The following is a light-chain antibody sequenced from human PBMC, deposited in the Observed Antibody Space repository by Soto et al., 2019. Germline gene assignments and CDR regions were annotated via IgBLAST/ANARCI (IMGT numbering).Light chain of an antibody. CDR3: TSYTSASTPYV. V-gene: IGLV2-14*01. Sequence: QSVLTQPASVSGSPGKSITISCVGTSSDVGRYTYVSWYQQYTGKAPKLIIYDVYNRPSGVSNRFSGSKSGNTASLTISGLQAEDEADYYCTSYTSASTPYVFGSGTKLTVL. CDR2: DVY. J-gene: IGLJ1*01. CDR1: SSDVGRYTY.